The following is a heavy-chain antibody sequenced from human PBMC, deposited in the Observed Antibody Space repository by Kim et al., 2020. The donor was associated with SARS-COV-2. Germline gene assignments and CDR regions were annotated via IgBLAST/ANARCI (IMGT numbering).Heavy chain of an antibody. V-gene: IGHV4-34*01. CDR3: ARRLYILTGYYNG. Sequence: YNPSLKSRVTISVDTSKNQFSLKLSSVTAADTAVYYCARRLYILTGYYNGWGQGTLVTVSS. J-gene: IGHJ4*02. D-gene: IGHD3-9*01.